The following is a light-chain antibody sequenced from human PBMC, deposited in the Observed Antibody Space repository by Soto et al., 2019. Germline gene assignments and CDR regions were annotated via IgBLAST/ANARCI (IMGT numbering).Light chain of an antibody. CDR2: AVS. J-gene: IGKJ1*01. V-gene: IGKV3-11*01. CDR3: QRET. CDR1: QSVRNS. Sequence: EIVLTQSPGTLSLSPGDRATLSCRASQSVRNSLAWYQQKPGQAPRLVIYAVSKRAAGIAARFSGSASGTDFTLTIRSLEPEDFAVYFCQRETFGQGTKVDIK.